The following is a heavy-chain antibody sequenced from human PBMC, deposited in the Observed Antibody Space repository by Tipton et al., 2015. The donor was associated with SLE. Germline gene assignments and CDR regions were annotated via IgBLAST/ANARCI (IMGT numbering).Heavy chain of an antibody. D-gene: IGHD2-2*03. CDR2: IYTSGST. CDR1: GDSISNYF. J-gene: IGHJ6*03. V-gene: IGHV4-4*08. CDR3: ATGTLVGSWYYYMDV. Sequence: TLSLTCTVSGDSISNYFWTWIRQPPGKGLEWIGYIYTSGSTNSNPSLKSRVTISIDTSNNQFSLKLSSVTAADTAVYYCATGTLVGSWYYYMDVWGKGTTATVSS.